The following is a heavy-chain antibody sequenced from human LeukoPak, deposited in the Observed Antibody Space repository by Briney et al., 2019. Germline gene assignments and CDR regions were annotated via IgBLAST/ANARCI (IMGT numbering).Heavy chain of an antibody. CDR1: GYTFTGYY. D-gene: IGHD3-22*01. J-gene: IGHJ4*02. Sequence: VSXKXXGYTFTGYYMHWVRQAPGQGLEWMGWINPNSGGTNYAQQFQGRLTMTRDTSISTAYMELSRLRSDDTAVYYCARVKTMIIVVSLFDYWGQGTLVTVSS. CDR3: ARVKTMIIVVSLFDY. CDR2: INPNSGGT. V-gene: IGHV1-2*02.